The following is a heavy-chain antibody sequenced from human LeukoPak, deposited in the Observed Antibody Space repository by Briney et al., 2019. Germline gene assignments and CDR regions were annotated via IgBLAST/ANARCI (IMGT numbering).Heavy chain of an antibody. J-gene: IGHJ4*02. CDR2: IKSKTDGGTT. V-gene: IGHV3-15*01. Sequence: GGSLRLSCAASGFTFSNAWMSWVRQAPGKGLEWIGRIKSKTDGGTTDYAAPVKGRFTISRDDSKNTLYLQMNSLKTEDTAVYYCTTAVGDDYGDYWGQGTLVTVSS. CDR1: GFTFSNAW. D-gene: IGHD3-16*01. CDR3: TTAVGDDYGDY.